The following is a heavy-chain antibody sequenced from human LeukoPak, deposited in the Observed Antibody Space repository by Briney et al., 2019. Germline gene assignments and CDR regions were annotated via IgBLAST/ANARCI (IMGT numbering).Heavy chain of an antibody. Sequence: GASVKVSCKASGYTFTSYGISWVRQAPGQGLEWMGWISAYNGNTNYAQKLQGRVTMTTDTSTSTAYMELSRLRSDDTAVYYCAREANYGYYYYYMDVWGKGTTVTVSS. J-gene: IGHJ6*03. CDR2: ISAYNGNT. CDR3: AREANYGYYYYYMDV. V-gene: IGHV1-18*01. D-gene: IGHD4/OR15-4a*01. CDR1: GYTFTSYG.